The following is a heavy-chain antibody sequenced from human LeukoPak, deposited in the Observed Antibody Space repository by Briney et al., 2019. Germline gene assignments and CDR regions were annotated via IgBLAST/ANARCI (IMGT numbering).Heavy chain of an antibody. CDR1: GGSFSGYY. Sequence: SETLALTCAVYGGSFSGYYWSWIRQPPGKGLEWIGEINHSGSTNYNPSLKSRVTISVDTSKNQFSLKLSSVTAADTAVYYCARGPGRDIVVVPAAVHFDYWGQGTLVSVSS. J-gene: IGHJ4*02. CDR2: INHSGST. CDR3: ARGPGRDIVVVPAAVHFDY. V-gene: IGHV4-34*01. D-gene: IGHD2-2*01.